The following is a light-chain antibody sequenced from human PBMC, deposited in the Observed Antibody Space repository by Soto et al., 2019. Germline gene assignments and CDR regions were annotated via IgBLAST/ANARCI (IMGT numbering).Light chain of an antibody. CDR3: QQYGSSPPTYT. Sequence: EIVLTQSPGTLSLSPGERATLSCRASQSVSSSYLAWYQQKPGQAPRLLIYGASSRDTGIPDRFSGSGSGTDFTLTISRLEPEDFAVYYWQQYGSSPPTYTFGQGTKLEIK. CDR1: QSVSSSY. V-gene: IGKV3-20*01. J-gene: IGKJ2*01. CDR2: GAS.